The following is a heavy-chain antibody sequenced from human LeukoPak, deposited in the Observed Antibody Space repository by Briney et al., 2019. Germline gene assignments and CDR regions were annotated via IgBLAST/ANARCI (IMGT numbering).Heavy chain of an antibody. Sequence: PGGSLRLSCAASGFTFSSYEMNWVRQAPGKGLEWVSYISSSGSTIYYADSVKGRFTISRDNAKNSLYLQMNSLGAEDTAVYYCAREVRITIFGVVTPSDGMDVWGQGTTVTVSS. J-gene: IGHJ6*02. CDR2: ISSSGSTI. V-gene: IGHV3-48*03. CDR1: GFTFSSYE. D-gene: IGHD3-3*01. CDR3: AREVRITIFGVVTPSDGMDV.